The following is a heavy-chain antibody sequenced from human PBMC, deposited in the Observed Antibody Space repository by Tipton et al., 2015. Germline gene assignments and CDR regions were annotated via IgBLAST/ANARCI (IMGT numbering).Heavy chain of an antibody. V-gene: IGHV4-59*01. CDR2: IYYTGTS. J-gene: IGHJ4*02. CDR1: DGSISNYY. Sequence: TLSLTCTVSDGSISNYYWGWIRQPPGKGLEWIGYIYYTGTSNYNASLRSRVTISLDTSKKQFSLKLTSVTAADTAVYYCARHRGVGGLADYWGRGTLVTVSS. CDR3: ARHRGVGGLADY. D-gene: IGHD3-10*01.